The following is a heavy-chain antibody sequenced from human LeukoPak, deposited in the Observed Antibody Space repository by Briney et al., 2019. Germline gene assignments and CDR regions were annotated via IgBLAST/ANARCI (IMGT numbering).Heavy chain of an antibody. CDR2: ITNSGTTA. CDR1: GFTFSDYY. D-gene: IGHD5-12*01. J-gene: IGHJ3*02. V-gene: IGHV3-11*04. Sequence: GGSLRLSCAASGFTFSDYYVNWIRQAPGKGLEWILYITNSGTTAYYADSVKGRFTISRDNAKNSLFLQMNSLRAEDTAVYYCARVRTAATIRDGFDIWGQGTIVTVSS. CDR3: ARVRTAATIRDGFDI.